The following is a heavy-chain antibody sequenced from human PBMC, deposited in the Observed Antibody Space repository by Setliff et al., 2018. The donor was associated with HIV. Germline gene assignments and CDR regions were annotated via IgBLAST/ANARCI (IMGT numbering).Heavy chain of an antibody. CDR1: GFSLSTSGMC. Sequence: SGPTLVNPTQTLTLTCTFSGFSLSTSGMCVSWIRQPPGKALEWLARSDWDDDKYYSTSLKTRLTISKDTSKNQVVLTMTNMDPVDTATYFCVNVRTRDYVWGGSRSGPPSVDPWGHGTLVTVSS. V-gene: IGHV2-70*12. CDR3: VNVRTRDYVWGGSRSGPPSVDP. CDR2: SDWDDDK. J-gene: IGHJ5*02. D-gene: IGHD3-16*02.